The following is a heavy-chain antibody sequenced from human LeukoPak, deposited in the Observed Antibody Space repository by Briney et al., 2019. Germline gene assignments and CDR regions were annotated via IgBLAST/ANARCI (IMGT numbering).Heavy chain of an antibody. D-gene: IGHD2-2*02. Sequence: GGSLRLSCAVSGFTFSGFWMSWSRQAPGKGLEWVASINSDGSEGYCADVVKGRFTISRDNAKNSLYLQINSLRAEDTAVYYCARVPLYCSSTSCYTQAHYYYYGMDVWGQGTTVTVSS. CDR3: ARVPLYCSSTSCYTQAHYYYYGMDV. J-gene: IGHJ6*02. CDR1: GFTFSGFW. CDR2: INSDGSEG. V-gene: IGHV3-7*03.